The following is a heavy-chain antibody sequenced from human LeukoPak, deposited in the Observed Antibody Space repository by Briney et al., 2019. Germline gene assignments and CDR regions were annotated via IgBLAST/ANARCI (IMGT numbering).Heavy chain of an antibody. CDR1: GFTFSSYA. D-gene: IGHD3-16*01. V-gene: IGHV3-23*01. CDR2: ISGSGSIT. Sequence: GGSLRLSCEASGFTFSSYAMNWIRQAPGKGLEWVSSISGSGSITYYADSVKGHFTVSRDNSKNTLYLQMNSLRAEDTAVYYCAREDYGYYFDYWGQGTLVTVSS. CDR3: AREDYGYYFDY. J-gene: IGHJ4*02.